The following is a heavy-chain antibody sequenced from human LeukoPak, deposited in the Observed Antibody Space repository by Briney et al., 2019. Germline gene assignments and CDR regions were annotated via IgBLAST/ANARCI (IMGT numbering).Heavy chain of an antibody. J-gene: IGHJ4*02. D-gene: IGHD3-3*01. Sequence: GRSLRLSCAASGFTFSNFAMRWVRQAPGKGLEWVAALSYDGSIKYYADSVKGRFTISRDNSKNTLYLQMNSLRAEDTAVYYCARDPQYYDFWSGYYAYWGQGTLVTVSS. CDR2: LSYDGSIK. V-gene: IGHV3-30*01. CDR1: GFTFSNFA. CDR3: ARDPQYYDFWSGYYAY.